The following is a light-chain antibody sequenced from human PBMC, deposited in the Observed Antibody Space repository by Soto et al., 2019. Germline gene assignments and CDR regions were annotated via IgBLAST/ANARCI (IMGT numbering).Light chain of an antibody. CDR1: SSNIGAGYD. CDR2: EVS. CDR3: SSYTSSPLYV. V-gene: IGLV1-40*01. J-gene: IGLJ1*01. Sequence: QSVLTQPPSVSGAPGQRVTISCTGSSSNIGAGYDVHWYQQHPGKAPKLMIYEVSNRPSGVSNRFSGSKSGNTASLTISGLQAEDEADYYCSSYTSSPLYVFGTGTKVTVL.